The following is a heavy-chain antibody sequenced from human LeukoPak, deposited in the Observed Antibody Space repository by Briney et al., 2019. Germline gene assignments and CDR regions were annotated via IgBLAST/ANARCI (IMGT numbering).Heavy chain of an antibody. CDR2: IRYDGSNK. J-gene: IGHJ2*01. Sequence: GGSLRLSCAASGLTFRNYGMHWVRQAPGKGLEWVAFIRYDGSNKYYADSVKGRFTISRDNSKNTLYLQMNSLRPEDTAVYYCAKDRVTGDIRYFDLWGRGTLVTVSS. V-gene: IGHV3-30*02. CDR1: GLTFRNYG. CDR3: AKDRVTGDIRYFDL. D-gene: IGHD7-27*01.